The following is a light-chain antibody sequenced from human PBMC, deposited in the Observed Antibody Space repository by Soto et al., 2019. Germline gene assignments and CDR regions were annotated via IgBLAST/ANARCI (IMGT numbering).Light chain of an antibody. CDR3: QQYGSSPT. Sequence: EIVLTQSTATLSLSAGERAALSCWASQSVSSSYLAWYQQKPGLAPRLLIYDASSRATGIPDRFSGSGSGTDFTLTISRLEPEDFAVYYCQQYGSSPTFGQGTKVDIK. CDR2: DAS. J-gene: IGKJ1*01. V-gene: IGKV3D-20*01. CDR1: QSVSSSY.